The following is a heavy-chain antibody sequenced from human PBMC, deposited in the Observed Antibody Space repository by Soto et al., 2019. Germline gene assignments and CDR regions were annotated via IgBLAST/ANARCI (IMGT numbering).Heavy chain of an antibody. D-gene: IGHD6-25*01. J-gene: IGHJ5*02. Sequence: QVQLVQSGAEVKKPGSSVKVSCKASGGTFSSYAISWVRQAPGQGLEWMGGIIPIFGTANYAQKFQGRVTITADESTSTAYMERSSLRSEDTAVYYCARDRRLAATAYNWFDPWGQGTLVTVSS. V-gene: IGHV1-69*12. CDR1: GGTFSSYA. CDR2: IIPIFGTA. CDR3: ARDRRLAATAYNWFDP.